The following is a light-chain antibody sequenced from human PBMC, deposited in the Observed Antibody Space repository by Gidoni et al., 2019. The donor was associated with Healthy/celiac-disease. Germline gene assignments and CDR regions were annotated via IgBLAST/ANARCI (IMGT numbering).Light chain of an antibody. V-gene: IGKV3-20*01. CDR1: QSVSSSY. CDR3: QQYGSSFT. J-gene: IGKJ3*01. CDR2: GAS. Sequence: EMVLTQSPGTLSLSPGERATLSCRASQSVSSSYLAWYQQKPGPAPRLLIYGASSRATGIPDRFSGSGSGTDFTLTISRLEPEDFAVYYCQQYGSSFTFGPGTKVDIK.